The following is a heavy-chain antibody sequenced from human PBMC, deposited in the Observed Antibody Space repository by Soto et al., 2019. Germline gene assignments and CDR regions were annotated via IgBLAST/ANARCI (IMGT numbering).Heavy chain of an antibody. J-gene: IGHJ6*02. Sequence: EVQLLESGGGLVQPGGSLRLSCAASGFTFSSYAMSWVRQAPGKGLEWVSAISGSGGSTYYADSVKGRFTISRDNSKNTLYLQMNSLRAEDTAVYYCATEGRLDIVAEYYYYYGMDVWGQGTTVTVSS. CDR3: ATEGRLDIVAEYYYYYGMDV. D-gene: IGHD5-12*01. CDR2: ISGSGGST. V-gene: IGHV3-23*01. CDR1: GFTFSSYA.